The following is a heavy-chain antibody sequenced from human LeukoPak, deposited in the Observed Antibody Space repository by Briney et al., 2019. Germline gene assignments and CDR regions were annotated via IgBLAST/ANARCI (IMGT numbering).Heavy chain of an antibody. Sequence: SETLSLTCAVYGGSFSGYYWSWVRQPPGKGLEWVGEINHSGSTNYNPSLKSRVTISVDTSKNQFSLKLSSVTAADTAVYYCASSLLWFGELLYYWGQGTLVTVSS. J-gene: IGHJ4*02. CDR2: INHSGST. V-gene: IGHV4-34*01. CDR1: GGSFSGYY. D-gene: IGHD3-10*01. CDR3: ASSLLWFGELLYY.